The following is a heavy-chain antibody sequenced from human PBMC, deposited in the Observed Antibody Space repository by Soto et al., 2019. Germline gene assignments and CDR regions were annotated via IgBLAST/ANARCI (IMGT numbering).Heavy chain of an antibody. D-gene: IGHD3-10*01. CDR2: ISYDGSNK. J-gene: IGHJ6*02. CDR1: GFTFSSYG. Sequence: QVQLVESGGGVVQPGRSLRLSCAASGFTFSSYGMHWVRQAPGKGLEWVAVISYDGSNKYYADSVKGRFTISRDNSKNTLYLQMNSLRAEDTAVYYCAKDTLLWCGELLVNYGMDVWGQGTRVTVSS. CDR3: AKDTLLWCGELLVNYGMDV. V-gene: IGHV3-30*18.